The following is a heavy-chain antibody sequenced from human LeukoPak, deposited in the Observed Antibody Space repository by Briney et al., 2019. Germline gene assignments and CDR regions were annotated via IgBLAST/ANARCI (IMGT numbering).Heavy chain of an antibody. Sequence: SETLSLTCTVSGGXISSFYCSWIRQPPGKGLEWLGYISYGGSTNYNPSFKSRVTISLDTSKNQFSLKLSSVTAADTAVYYCALAERLLGPMVHYWGQGTLVTVSS. V-gene: IGHV4-59*01. CDR2: ISYGGST. D-gene: IGHD3-3*01. J-gene: IGHJ4*02. CDR3: ALAERLLGPMVHY. CDR1: GGXISSFY.